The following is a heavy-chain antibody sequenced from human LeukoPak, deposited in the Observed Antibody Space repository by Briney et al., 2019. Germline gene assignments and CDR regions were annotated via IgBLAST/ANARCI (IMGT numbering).Heavy chain of an antibody. D-gene: IGHD4-23*01. CDR3: ARVHGGYYYGMDV. J-gene: IGHJ6*02. V-gene: IGHV1-69*13. CDR2: IIPIFGTA. CDR1: GGTFSSYA. Sequence: SVKVSCKASGGTFSSYAISWVRQAPGQGLEWMGGIIPIFGTANYAQKFQGRVTITADESTSTAYMELSSLRSEDTAVYYCARVHGGYYYGMDVWGQGTTVAVSS.